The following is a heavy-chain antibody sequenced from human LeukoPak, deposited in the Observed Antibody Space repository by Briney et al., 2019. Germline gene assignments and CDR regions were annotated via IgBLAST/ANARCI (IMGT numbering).Heavy chain of an antibody. D-gene: IGHD2-15*01. CDR3: ARDGCSGGSWYGIDY. CDR2: ICSDGSDK. V-gene: IGHV3-33*01. CDR1: GFTFSSYG. Sequence: GRSLRLSCAASGFTFSSYGMNWVRQAPGKGLEWVAAICSDGSDKYYADSVKGRFTISRDNSKNTLYLQMNSLRDEDTAVYYCARDGCSGGSWYGIDYWGQGTLVTVSS. J-gene: IGHJ4*02.